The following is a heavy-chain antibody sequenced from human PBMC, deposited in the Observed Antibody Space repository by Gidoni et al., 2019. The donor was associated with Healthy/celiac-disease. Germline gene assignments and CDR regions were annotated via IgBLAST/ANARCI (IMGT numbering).Heavy chain of an antibody. V-gene: IGHV3-72*01. Sequence: EVQLVESGGGLVQPGGSLRLSCAASGFTFSDHYMDWVRQAPGKGLEWVGRTRNKANSYTTEYAASVKGRFTISRDDSKNSLYLQMNSLKTEDTAVYYCARVRAYCGGDCYPDAFDIWGQGTMVTVSS. D-gene: IGHD2-21*02. CDR1: GFTFSDHY. CDR3: ARVRAYCGGDCYPDAFDI. CDR2: TRNKANSYTT. J-gene: IGHJ3*02.